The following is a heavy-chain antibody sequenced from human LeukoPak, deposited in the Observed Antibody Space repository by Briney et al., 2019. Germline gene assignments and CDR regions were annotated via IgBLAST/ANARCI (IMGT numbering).Heavy chain of an antibody. CDR2: ISAYNGNT. CDR3: ARNAYYYDSSGYCTDY. Sequence: ASVKVSCKASGYTFTSYGISWVRQAPGQGLEWMGWISAYNGNTNYAQKLQGRVTMTTDTSTSTAYMELRSLRSDDTAVYYCARNAYYYDSSGYCTDYWGQGTLVTVSS. CDR1: GYTFTSYG. D-gene: IGHD3-22*01. V-gene: IGHV1-18*01. J-gene: IGHJ4*02.